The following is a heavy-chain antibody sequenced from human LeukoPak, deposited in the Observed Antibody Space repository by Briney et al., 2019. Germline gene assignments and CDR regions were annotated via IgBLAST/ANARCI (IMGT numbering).Heavy chain of an antibody. CDR2: ISSSSSTI. CDR1: GFTFSSYS. V-gene: IGHV3-48*01. CDR3: ARRQLLGY. J-gene: IGHJ4*02. Sequence: PGGSLRLSCAASGFTFSSYSMNWVRRAPGKGLEWVSYISSSSSTIYYADSVKGRFTISRDNAKNSLYLQMNSLRAEDTAVYYCARRQLLGYWGQGALVTVSS. D-gene: IGHD6-6*01.